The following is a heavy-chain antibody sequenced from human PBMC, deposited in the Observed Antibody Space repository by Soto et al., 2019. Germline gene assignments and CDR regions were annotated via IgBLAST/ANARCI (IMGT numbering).Heavy chain of an antibody. Sequence: QVQLQESGPGLVKPSQTLSLTCTVSGGSISSGGNYWSWIRQHPGKGLEWIGYIYYTGTTYYSPSLKSRLTISLDTSNNQFSLKLTSVTAADTAVYFCARDAHNPDSSSRGGYYYYDMDVWGQGTTVTVSS. CDR1: GGSISSGGNY. CDR3: ARDAHNPDSSSRGGYYYYDMDV. J-gene: IGHJ6*02. CDR2: IYYTGTT. D-gene: IGHD6-6*01. V-gene: IGHV4-31*03.